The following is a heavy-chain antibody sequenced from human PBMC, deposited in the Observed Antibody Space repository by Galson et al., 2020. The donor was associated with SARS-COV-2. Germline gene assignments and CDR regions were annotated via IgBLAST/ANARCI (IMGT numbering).Heavy chain of an antibody. Sequence: ETPKISCAVSGFTFKTYVMSWVRQAPGTGPEWVSARSGSGASKYYADSVKGRFTIPRDDSKNTLYLQRNSLRAEDTALYYCTFRPGNDYRCQGTLVTVSS. V-gene: IGHV3-23*01. CDR2: RSGSGASK. CDR1: GFTFKTYV. CDR3: TFRPGNDY. J-gene: IGHJ4*02. D-gene: IGHD3-10*01.